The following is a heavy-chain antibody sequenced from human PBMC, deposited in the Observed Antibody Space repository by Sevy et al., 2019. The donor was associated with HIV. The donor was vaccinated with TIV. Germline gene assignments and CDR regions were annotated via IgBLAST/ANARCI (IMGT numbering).Heavy chain of an antibody. CDR3: ATVLGPGAAGAFEI. D-gene: IGHD1-26*01. J-gene: IGHJ3*02. Sequence: GGSLRLSCAGSGFSFKNVWMTWVRQTPGKGLEWVGHAKRKSDGGSIDYGSPVNGRFTISRDDSKDMLYLQMSSLKTEDTGVYYCATVLGPGAAGAFEIWGHGTMVTVSS. V-gene: IGHV3-15*01. CDR2: AKRKSDGGSI. CDR1: GFSFKNVW.